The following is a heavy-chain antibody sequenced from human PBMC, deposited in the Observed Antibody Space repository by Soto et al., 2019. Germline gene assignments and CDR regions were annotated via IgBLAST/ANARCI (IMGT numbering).Heavy chain of an antibody. J-gene: IGHJ4*02. D-gene: IGHD6-19*01. Sequence: ESGGGVVQPGRSLRLSCAASGFTFSSYGMHWVRQAPGKGLEWVAVISYDGSNKYYADSVKGRFTISRDNSKNTLYLQMNSLRAEDTAVYYCAKEVAVADTTFDYWGQGTLVTVSS. CDR3: AKEVAVADTTFDY. CDR1: GFTFSSYG. CDR2: ISYDGSNK. V-gene: IGHV3-30*18.